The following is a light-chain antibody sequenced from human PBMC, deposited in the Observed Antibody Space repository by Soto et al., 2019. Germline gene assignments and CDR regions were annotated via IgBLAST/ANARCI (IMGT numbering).Light chain of an antibody. CDR1: SSDVGGYSY. V-gene: IGLV2-8*01. CDR2: EVN. J-gene: IGLJ3*02. Sequence: QSALTQPPSASGSPGQSVAISCTGSSSDVGGYSYVSWYQQHPGKAPKLMIYEVNKRPSGVPDRFSGSKSGNTASLTVPGLQAEDEADYYCSSYARNRDILFGGGTKLTVL. CDR3: SSYARNRDIL.